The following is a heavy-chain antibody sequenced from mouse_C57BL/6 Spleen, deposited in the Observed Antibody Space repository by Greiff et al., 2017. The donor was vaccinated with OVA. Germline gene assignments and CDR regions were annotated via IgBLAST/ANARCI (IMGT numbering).Heavy chain of an antibody. CDR2: LYPGDGDT. Sequence: VKLQPSGPELVKPGASVKISCKASGYAFSSSWLNWVKQRPGTGLEWIGRLYPGDGDTNYNGKFKGKATLTADKSSSTAYMQLSSLTSEDSAVYFCARWEYDGSPGDYWGQGTTLTVSS. CDR3: ARWEYDGSPGDY. D-gene: IGHD1-1*01. J-gene: IGHJ2*01. CDR1: GYAFSSSW. V-gene: IGHV1-82*01.